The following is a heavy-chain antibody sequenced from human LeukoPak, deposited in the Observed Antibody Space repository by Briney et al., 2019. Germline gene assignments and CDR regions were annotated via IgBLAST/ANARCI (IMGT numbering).Heavy chain of an antibody. CDR2: IIPIFGTA. CDR3: ARSGFWSGYVDY. D-gene: IGHD3-3*01. Sequence: SVKVSCKASGGTFSSYAISWVRQAPGQWLEWMGRIIPIFGTANYAQKFQGRVTITTDESTSTAYMELSSLRSEDTAVYYCARSGFWSGYVDYWGQGTLVTVSS. CDR1: GGTFSSYA. V-gene: IGHV1-69*05. J-gene: IGHJ4*02.